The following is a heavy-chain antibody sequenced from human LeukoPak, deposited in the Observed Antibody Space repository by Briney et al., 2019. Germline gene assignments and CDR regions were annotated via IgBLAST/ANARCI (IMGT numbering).Heavy chain of an antibody. D-gene: IGHD2-2*01. J-gene: IGHJ4*02. CDR2: INSDGSEG. V-gene: IGHV3-7*01. CDR1: GFTFSGFW. Sequence: GGSLRLSCAVSGFTFSGFWMSWSRQAPGKGLEWVASINSDGSEGYYADAVKGRFTISRDNAKNSLYLQMNSLRAEDTAVYYCARDGYQLLWDYFDYWGQGTLVTVSS. CDR3: ARDGYQLLWDYFDY.